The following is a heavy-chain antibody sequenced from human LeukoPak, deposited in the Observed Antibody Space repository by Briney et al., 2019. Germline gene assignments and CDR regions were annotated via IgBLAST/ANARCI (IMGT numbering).Heavy chain of an antibody. CDR2: IYHSGST. Sequence: SETLSLTCAVSGGSISSGGYSWSWIRQPPGRGLEWIGYIYHSGSTYYNPSLKSRVTISVDRSKNQFSLKLSSVTAADTAVYYCARGSSGYPDYYYGMDVWGQGTTVTVSS. D-gene: IGHD3-22*01. CDR3: ARGSSGYPDYYYGMDV. V-gene: IGHV4-30-2*01. J-gene: IGHJ6*02. CDR1: GGSISSGGYS.